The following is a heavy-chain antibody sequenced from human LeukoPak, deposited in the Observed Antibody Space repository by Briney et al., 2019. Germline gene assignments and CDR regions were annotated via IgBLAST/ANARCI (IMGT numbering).Heavy chain of an antibody. CDR3: ARIHRYGPAGYYGMDV. D-gene: IGHD5-18*01. J-gene: IGHJ6*02. Sequence: SGPALGKPTQTLTLTCTFSGFSLRTSGMCVSWIRQPPGKALEWLARIDWDDDKYYSTSLKARLTISKDTSKNQVVLTMTNMDPVDTATYYCARIHRYGPAGYYGMDVWGQGTTVTVSS. CDR1: GFSLRTSGMC. CDR2: IDWDDDK. V-gene: IGHV2-70*11.